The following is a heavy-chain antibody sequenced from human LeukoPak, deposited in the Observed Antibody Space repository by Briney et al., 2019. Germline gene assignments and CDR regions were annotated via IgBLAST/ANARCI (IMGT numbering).Heavy chain of an antibody. CDR2: ISSSSSYI. V-gene: IGHV3-21*01. CDR3: ASDSSRILEWSVYYYYYGMDV. Sequence: GGSLRLSCAASGFTFSSYSMNWVRQAPGKGLEWVSSISSSSSYIYYADSVKGRFTISRDNAKNSLYLQMNSLRAEDTAVYYCASDSSRILEWSVYYYYYGMDVWGQGTTVTVSS. D-gene: IGHD3-3*01. CDR1: GFTFSSYS. J-gene: IGHJ6*02.